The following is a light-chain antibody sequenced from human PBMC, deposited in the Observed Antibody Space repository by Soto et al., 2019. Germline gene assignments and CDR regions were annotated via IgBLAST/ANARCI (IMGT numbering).Light chain of an antibody. J-gene: IGLJ2*01. CDR3: QTWGTGIQV. Sequence: QLVLTQSPSASASLGASVKLTCTLSSGHSNYAIAWHQQQPEKGPRYLMKLNSDGTHSKGDGIPDRFSGSSSGAERYLSISSLQSEDEADYYCQTWGTGIQVFGGGTKLT. CDR1: SGHSNYA. CDR2: LNSDGTH. V-gene: IGLV4-69*01.